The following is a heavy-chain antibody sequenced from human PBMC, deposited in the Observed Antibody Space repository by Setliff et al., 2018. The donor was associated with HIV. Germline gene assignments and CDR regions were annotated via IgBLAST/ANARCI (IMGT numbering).Heavy chain of an antibody. CDR1: GFTFSSNW. CDR3: AGGPGTTSIDY. CDR2: INQDGSEK. Sequence: PGGSLRLSCAASGFTFSSNWMSWVRQAPGKGLEWVAHINQDGSEKYSLDSVEGRFAISRDNAKNSLYLQMNSLRAEDTAVYYCAGGPGTTSIDYWAQGTLGTVSS. D-gene: IGHD1-26*01. J-gene: IGHJ4*02. V-gene: IGHV3-7*03.